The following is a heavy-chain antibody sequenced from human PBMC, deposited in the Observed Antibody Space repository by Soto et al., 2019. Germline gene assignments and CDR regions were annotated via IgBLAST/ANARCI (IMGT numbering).Heavy chain of an antibody. CDR2: INAGNGNT. D-gene: IGHD3-16*02. Sequence: QVQLVQSGAEVKKPGASVKVSCKASGYTFTSYAMHWVRQAPGQRLEWMGWINAGNGNTKYSQKFQGRVTITRDTAASTAYMELSSLRSEETAVYYCARDVGDGITFGGVIDWGQGTLFTVSS. CDR1: GYTFTSYA. J-gene: IGHJ4*02. V-gene: IGHV1-3*01. CDR3: ARDVGDGITFGGVID.